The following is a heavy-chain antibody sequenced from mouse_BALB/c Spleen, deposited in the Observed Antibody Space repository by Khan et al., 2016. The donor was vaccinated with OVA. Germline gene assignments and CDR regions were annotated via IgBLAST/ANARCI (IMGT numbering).Heavy chain of an antibody. CDR3: TRREKYGYGPSWFAY. Sequence: QVQLQQPGAELVRPGASVKLSCKASGYTFTSYWMNWVKQRPGQGLEWIGMIDPSDSETHYNQMFKDKATLTVDKSYSTAYMQLSSLTSEDSSVYYCTRREKYGYGPSWFAYWGQGTLVTVSA. J-gene: IGHJ3*01. D-gene: IGHD2-2*01. CDR2: IDPSDSET. V-gene: IGHV1-61*01. CDR1: GYTFTSYW.